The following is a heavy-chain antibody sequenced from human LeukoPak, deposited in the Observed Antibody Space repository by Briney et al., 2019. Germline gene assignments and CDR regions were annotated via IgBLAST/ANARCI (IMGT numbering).Heavy chain of an antibody. CDR2: IYYSGST. D-gene: IGHD3-10*01. J-gene: IGHJ3*02. CDR1: GGSISSGGYS. V-gene: IGHV4-30-4*07. Sequence: SQTLSLTCAVSGGSISSGGYSWSWIRQPPGKGLEWIGYIYYSGSTYYNPSLKSRVTISVDTSKNQFSLKLSSVTAADTAVYFCARVSMVGAFDIWGQGTMITVSS. CDR3: ARVSMVGAFDI.